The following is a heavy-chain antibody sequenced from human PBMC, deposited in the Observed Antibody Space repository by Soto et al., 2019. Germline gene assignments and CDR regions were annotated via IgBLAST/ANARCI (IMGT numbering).Heavy chain of an antibody. J-gene: IGHJ6*02. V-gene: IGHV3-30-3*01. CDR2: ISYDGSNK. CDR3: VRGGEGHSSSWMGGGYGMDV. CDR1: GFTFNNYA. D-gene: IGHD6-13*01. Sequence: GGSLRLSCAASGFTFNNYALHWVRQAPGKGLEWVAVISYDGSNKYYADSVKGRFTISRDNSKNTLYVQMNGLRAEDTAVYYCVRGGEGHSSSWMGGGYGMDVWGQGTTVTVSS.